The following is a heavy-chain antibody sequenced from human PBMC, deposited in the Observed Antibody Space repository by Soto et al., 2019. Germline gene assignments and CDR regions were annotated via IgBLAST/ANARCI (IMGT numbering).Heavy chain of an antibody. Sequence: SETLSLTCMVSDGSISSSSYYWGGIRQPPGKGLEWIGSIYYSGSAYYNPSLKSRVTISVDTSKNQFSLKLSSVTAAHTAVFFCARHRPRNWFHPRGPGTLVPLS. CDR2: IYYSGSA. D-gene: IGHD6-6*01. V-gene: IGHV4-39*01. J-gene: IGHJ5*02. CDR3: ARHRPRNWFHP. CDR1: DGSISSSSYY.